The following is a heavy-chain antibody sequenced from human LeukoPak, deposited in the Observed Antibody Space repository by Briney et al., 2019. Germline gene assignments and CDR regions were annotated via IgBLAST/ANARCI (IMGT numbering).Heavy chain of an antibody. CDR1: GYTFITYY. CDR3: ARRGYYDSSQYAY. Sequence: ASVKVSCKASGYTFITYYMHWVRQAPGQALEWMGIINPSGGSTSYAQKFQGRVTMTRDTSTTTVYMELSSLRSEDTAVYYCARRGYYDSSQYAYWGQGTLVTVSS. D-gene: IGHD3-22*01. CDR2: INPSGGST. J-gene: IGHJ4*02. V-gene: IGHV1-46*01.